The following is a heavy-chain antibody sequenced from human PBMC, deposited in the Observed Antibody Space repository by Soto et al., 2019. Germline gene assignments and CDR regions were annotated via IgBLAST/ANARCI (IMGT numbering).Heavy chain of an antibody. V-gene: IGHV1-46*03. J-gene: IGHJ4*02. CDR2: INPSGGST. D-gene: IGHD2-15*01. Sequence: GASVKVSCKASGYTFTSYYMHWVRQSPGQGLEWMGIINPSGGSTYAQKFRGRVTMTRDTSTSTVYMELSSLRSEDTAVYYCARVYCSDGSCYSIDYWGQGTLVTVSS. CDR3: ARVYCSDGSCYSIDY. CDR1: GYTFTSYY.